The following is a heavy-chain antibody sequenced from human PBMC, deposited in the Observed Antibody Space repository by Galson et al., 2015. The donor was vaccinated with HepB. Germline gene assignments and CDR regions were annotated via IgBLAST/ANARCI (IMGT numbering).Heavy chain of an antibody. CDR2: IYYSGST. V-gene: IGHV4-59*01. CDR3: ARDRGGSGSYHKGTYYYYGMDV. J-gene: IGHJ6*02. Sequence: TLSLTCTVSGGSISRYYWSWIRQPPGKGLEWIGYIYYSGSTNYNPSLKSRVTISVDTSKNQFSLKLSSVTAADTAVYYCARDRGGSGSYHKGTYYYYGMDVWGQGTTVTVSS. D-gene: IGHD3-10*01. CDR1: GGSISRYY.